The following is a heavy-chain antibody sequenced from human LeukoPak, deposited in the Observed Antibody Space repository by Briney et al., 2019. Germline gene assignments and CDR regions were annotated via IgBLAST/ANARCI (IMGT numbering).Heavy chain of an antibody. CDR3: ARALLGYYDSSGYSDY. J-gene: IGHJ4*02. CDR1: GFTFCSYA. D-gene: IGHD3-22*01. Sequence: GGSLRLSCVASGFTFCSYAMHWVRQAPGKGLEYVSAISSNGGSTYYANSVKGRFTISRDNSKNTLYLQMGSLRAEDMAVYYCARALLGYYDSSGYSDYWGQGTLVTVSS. CDR2: ISSNGGST. V-gene: IGHV3-64*01.